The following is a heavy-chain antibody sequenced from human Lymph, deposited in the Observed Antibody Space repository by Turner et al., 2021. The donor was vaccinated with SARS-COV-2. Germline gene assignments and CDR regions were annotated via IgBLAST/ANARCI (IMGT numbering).Heavy chain of an antibody. Sequence: QVQLVQSGAEVKKPGASVKVSCKASGYTFIGYYMHWVRQAPGQGLEWMGWINPNSGGTNYAQKFQGRVTMTRDTSISTAYMELSRRRSDDTAVYYCARDVERYNDFWSGYSGGYGLDVWGQGTTVTVSS. J-gene: IGHJ6*02. CDR2: INPNSGGT. D-gene: IGHD3-3*01. CDR1: GYTFIGYY. CDR3: ARDVERYNDFWSGYSGGYGLDV. V-gene: IGHV1-2*02.